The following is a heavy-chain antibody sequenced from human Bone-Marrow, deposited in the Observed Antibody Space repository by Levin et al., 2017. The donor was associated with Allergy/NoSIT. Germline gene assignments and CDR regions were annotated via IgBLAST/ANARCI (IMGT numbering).Heavy chain of an antibody. V-gene: IGHV3-7*03. CDR2: INRDESEK. CDR3: AKSGMTGTRDY. J-gene: IGHJ4*02. D-gene: IGHD1-20*01. Sequence: GESLKISCAASGFDFSNYWMTWIRQAPGKGLEWVANINRDESEKNYVDSVKGRFTVSRDNAKNSLYLQMNSLRTEDTAMYYCAKSGMTGTRDYWGQGTLVTVSS. CDR1: GFDFSNYW.